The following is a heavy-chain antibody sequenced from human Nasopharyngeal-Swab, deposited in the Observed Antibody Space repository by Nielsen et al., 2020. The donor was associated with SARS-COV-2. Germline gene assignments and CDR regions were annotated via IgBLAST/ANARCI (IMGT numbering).Heavy chain of an antibody. CDR2: MYSSGRS. J-gene: IGHJ6*02. CDR3: ARSRGNFYDYGMDD. V-gene: IGHV4-28*01. Sequence: WIRQPPGKGLESIGHMYSSGRSNYNPSLKSRVTMSLNTTRNQFSLSLNSVTAADTAVYFCARSRGNFYDYGMDDWGQGTTVTVSS. D-gene: IGHD3-10*01.